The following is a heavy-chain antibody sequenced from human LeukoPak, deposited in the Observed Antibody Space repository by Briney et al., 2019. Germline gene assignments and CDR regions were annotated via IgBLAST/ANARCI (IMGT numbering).Heavy chain of an antibody. CDR3: ARSFEGLFNIPDY. Sequence: GASVKVSCKASGYIFTSYCIHWVRQAPGQGLEWMGIINPSGGSTSYAQKFQGRVTLTRDTSTSTVYMELSSLRSEDTAVYYCARSFEGLFNIPDYWGQGTLVTVSS. J-gene: IGHJ4*02. D-gene: IGHD3-10*01. CDR2: INPSGGST. CDR1: GYIFTSYC. V-gene: IGHV1-46*01.